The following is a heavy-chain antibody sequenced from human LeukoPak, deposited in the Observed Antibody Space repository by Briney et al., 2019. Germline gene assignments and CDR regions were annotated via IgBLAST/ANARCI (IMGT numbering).Heavy chain of an antibody. V-gene: IGHV3-7*01. J-gene: IGHJ3*02. CDR1: GFTFSSYA. CDR3: ARDVVVVATTVAFDI. CDR2: IKQDGSEK. Sequence: GGSLRLSCAASGFTFSSYAMSWVRQAPGKGLEWVANIKQDGSEKYYVDSVKGRFTISRDNAKNSLYLQMNSLRAEDTAVYYCARDVVVVATTVAFDIWGQGTMVTVSS. D-gene: IGHD2-15*01.